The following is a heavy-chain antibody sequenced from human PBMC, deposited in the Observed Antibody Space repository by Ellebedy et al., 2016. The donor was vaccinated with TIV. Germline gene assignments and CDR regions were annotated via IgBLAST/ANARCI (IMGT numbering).Heavy chain of an antibody. V-gene: IGHV3-7*01. J-gene: IGHJ4*02. CDR3: ARGSYGYRIPDS. D-gene: IGHD5-18*01. Sequence: GESLKISCAASGFTFSSYWMSWVRQAPGKGLEWVANIKQDGSEKYYVDSVKGRFTISRDNAKNSLYLQMNSLRAEDTAVYYCARGSYGYRIPDSWGQGTLVTVSS. CDR2: IKQDGSEK. CDR1: GFTFSSYW.